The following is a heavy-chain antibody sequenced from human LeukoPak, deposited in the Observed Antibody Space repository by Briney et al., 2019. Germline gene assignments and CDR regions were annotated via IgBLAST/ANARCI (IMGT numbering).Heavy chain of an antibody. CDR2: INYSGSA. CDR1: GGSINSGSYD. D-gene: IGHD6-13*01. V-gene: IGHV4-39*07. J-gene: IGHJ4*02. Sequence: SETLSLTCAVSGGSINSGSYDWGWIRQPPGKGLEWIGSINYSGSAYYNPSLKSRVTISVDTSKNQFSLKLSSVTAADTAVYYCAKVPSSSWSLTPDYFDYWGQGTLVTVSS. CDR3: AKVPSSSWSLTPDYFDY.